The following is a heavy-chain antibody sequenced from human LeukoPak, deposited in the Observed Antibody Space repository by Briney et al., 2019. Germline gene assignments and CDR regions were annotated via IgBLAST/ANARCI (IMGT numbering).Heavy chain of an antibody. V-gene: IGHV1-69*13. J-gene: IGHJ4*02. CDR1: GGTFSSYA. D-gene: IGHD6-19*01. Sequence: ASVKVSCKASGGTFSSYAISWVRQAPGQGLEWMGGIIPIFGTANYAQKFQGRVTITADESTSTAYMELRSLRSDDTAVYYCARDQPSGSSGWYGLGAGGYDFDYWGQGTLVTVSS. CDR3: ARDQPSGSSGWYGLGAGGYDFDY. CDR2: IIPIFGTA.